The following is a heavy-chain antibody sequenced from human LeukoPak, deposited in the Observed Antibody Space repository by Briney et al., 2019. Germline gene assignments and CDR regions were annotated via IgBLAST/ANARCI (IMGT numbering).Heavy chain of an antibody. Sequence: ASVKVSCKASGYTFTSYAMHWVRQAPGQRLEWMGWINAGNGNTKYSQKFQGRVTITRDTSASTAYMELSSLRSEDTAVYYCARKILSPYYYYYGMDVWGQGTTVTVSS. J-gene: IGHJ6*02. V-gene: IGHV1-3*01. CDR2: INAGNGNT. CDR1: GYTFTSYA. D-gene: IGHD3-3*01. CDR3: ARKILSPYYYYYGMDV.